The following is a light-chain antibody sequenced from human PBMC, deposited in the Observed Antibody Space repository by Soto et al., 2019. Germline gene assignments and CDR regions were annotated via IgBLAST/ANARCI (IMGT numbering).Light chain of an antibody. CDR3: QEYNSYSGT. Sequence: DIQMTQSPSTLSASVGDRVTITCRASQSLGIWLAWHQQKPGKAPKLLIYDASTLKSGVPSRFSGSGSVTKFTLTISSLQPDDFATYYCQEYNSYSGTFGQGTK. CDR1: QSLGIW. CDR2: DAS. J-gene: IGKJ1*01. V-gene: IGKV1-5*01.